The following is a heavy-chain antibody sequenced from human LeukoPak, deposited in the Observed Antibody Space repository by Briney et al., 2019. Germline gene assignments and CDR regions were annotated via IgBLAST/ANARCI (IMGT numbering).Heavy chain of an antibody. CDR3: AKDLSDFWSAKNWAFDY. D-gene: IGHD3-3*01. CDR2: ISGSGGST. J-gene: IGHJ4*02. CDR1: GFTFSSYA. Sequence: GGSLRLSCAASGFTFSSYAMSWVRQAPGKGLEWVSAISGSGGSTYYADSVRGRFTISRDNSKNTLYLQMDSLRAEDTAVYYCAKDLSDFWSAKNWAFDYWGQGTLVTVSS. V-gene: IGHV3-23*01.